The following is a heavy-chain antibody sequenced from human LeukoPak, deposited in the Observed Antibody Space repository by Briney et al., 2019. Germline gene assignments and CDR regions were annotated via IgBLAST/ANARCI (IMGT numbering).Heavy chain of an antibody. J-gene: IGHJ4*02. Sequence: SETLSLTCTVSGVSISTDYWTWVRQSPGKGLEWIGYIHYSGSTSYNPSLKSRVTISVDTSKNQFSLRLTSVTSADTAVYYCARDAGATAYWGQGALVTVSS. CDR1: GVSISTDY. D-gene: IGHD4/OR15-4a*01. CDR2: IHYSGST. CDR3: ARDAGATAY. V-gene: IGHV4-59*13.